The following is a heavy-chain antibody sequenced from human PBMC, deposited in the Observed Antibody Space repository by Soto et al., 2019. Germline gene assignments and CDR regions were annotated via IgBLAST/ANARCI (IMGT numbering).Heavy chain of an antibody. Sequence: SEALILTGTVSGGSVISGNYYWSWIRQPPGKGLEWIGSIYYSGSTYYNPSLKSRVTISVDTSKNQFSLKLSSVTAADTAVYYCARHGMDYYDSSGYYYSPYYFDYWGQGTLVTVSS. V-gene: IGHV4-39*01. D-gene: IGHD3-22*01. CDR1: GGSVISGNYY. CDR3: ARHGMDYYDSSGYYYSPYYFDY. CDR2: IYYSGST. J-gene: IGHJ4*02.